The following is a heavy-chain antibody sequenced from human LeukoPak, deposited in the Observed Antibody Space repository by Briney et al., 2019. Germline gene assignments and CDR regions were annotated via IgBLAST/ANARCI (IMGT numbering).Heavy chain of an antibody. CDR3: AMAGGLRWPFDY. J-gene: IGHJ4*02. D-gene: IGHD4-23*01. V-gene: IGHV3-21*01. Sequence: GGSLRLSCAASGFTFSSYSMNWVRQAPGKGLEWVSSISSSSSYIYYADSVKGRFTISRDNAKNSLYLQMNSLRAEDTAVYCCAMAGGLRWPFDYWGQGTLVTVSS. CDR2: ISSSSSYI. CDR1: GFTFSSYS.